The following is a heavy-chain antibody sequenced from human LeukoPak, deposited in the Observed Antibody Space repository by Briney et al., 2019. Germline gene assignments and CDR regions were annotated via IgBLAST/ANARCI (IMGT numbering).Heavy chain of an antibody. CDR3: PRQSSGWSYFDC. J-gene: IGHJ4*02. D-gene: IGHD6-19*01. CDR1: GFNLSSYE. V-gene: IGHV3-48*03. Sequence: GGSLRLYCAASGFNLSSYEMNWVRQTPGKGLEWVSYIRPRDSTIYSADSVKSRFIISRDNAKNSLYLPMTSLRAEDPSVYSCPRQSSGWSYFDCWGQGILVSVSS. CDR2: IRPRDSTI.